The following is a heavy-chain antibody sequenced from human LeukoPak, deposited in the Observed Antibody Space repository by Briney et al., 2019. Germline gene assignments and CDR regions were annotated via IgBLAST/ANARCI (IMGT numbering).Heavy chain of an antibody. Sequence: SETLSLTCTVSGGSISSYYWAWIRQPPGKGLEWIGYIYYNGRATYNPSLKSRVTISVDTSKNQFSLKLSSVTAADTAVYYCARRSSESFDFWGQGTMVTVSS. D-gene: IGHD3-22*01. CDR2: IYYNGRA. J-gene: IGHJ3*01. V-gene: IGHV4-59*08. CDR1: GGSISSYY. CDR3: ARRSSESFDF.